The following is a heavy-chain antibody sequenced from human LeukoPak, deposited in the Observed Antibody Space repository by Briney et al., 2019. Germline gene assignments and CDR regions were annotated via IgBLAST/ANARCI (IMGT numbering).Heavy chain of an antibody. J-gene: IGHJ3*02. CDR3: ATGSANYDSSGNYRLGAFDI. Sequence: GGSLRLSCAASGFTFNKAWMSWVRQAPGKGLEWVGRIRPDGETTDYAAPVKGRFTISRDDSKDTLFLQMSSLKIEDTAVYYCATGSANYDSSGNYRLGAFDIWGRGTMVTVS. V-gene: IGHV3-15*01. CDR2: IRPDGETT. CDR1: GFTFNKAW. D-gene: IGHD3-22*01.